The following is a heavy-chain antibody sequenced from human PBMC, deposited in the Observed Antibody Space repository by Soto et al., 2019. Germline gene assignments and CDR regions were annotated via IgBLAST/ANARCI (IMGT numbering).Heavy chain of an antibody. CDR2: ILPVFGMV. CDR3: ATPHLRGRHYDFRSPPTASLYHYGLGV. V-gene: IGHV1-69*01. J-gene: IGHJ6*02. CDR1: RGTFNTSP. Sequence: QVQLAQSGAEVKKPGSSVRVSCQTSRGTFNTSPISWMRQAPGQGLEWLGDILPVFGMVNYAQQFIDRLNFTADESTTSVCMEVSRLTPEDTAVYFCATPHLRGRHYDFRSPPTASLYHYGLGVWGQGTTVIVSS. D-gene: IGHD3-3*01.